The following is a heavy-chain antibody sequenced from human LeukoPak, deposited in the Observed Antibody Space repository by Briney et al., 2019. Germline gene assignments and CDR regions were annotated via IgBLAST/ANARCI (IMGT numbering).Heavy chain of an antibody. CDR3: ARGGGYDILTGYPNDY. Sequence: GGSLRLSCAASGFTFSSYAMHWVRQAPGKGLEYVSAISSNGGSTYYANSVKGRFTISRDNSKNTLYLQMGSLRAEDMAVYYCARGGGYDILTGYPNDYWGQGTLVTVSS. CDR2: ISSNGGST. J-gene: IGHJ4*02. V-gene: IGHV3-64*01. D-gene: IGHD3-9*01. CDR1: GFTFSSYA.